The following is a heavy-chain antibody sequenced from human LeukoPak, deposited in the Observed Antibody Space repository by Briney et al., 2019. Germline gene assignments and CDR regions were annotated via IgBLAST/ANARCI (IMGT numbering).Heavy chain of an antibody. D-gene: IGHD6-19*01. CDR1: GYTFTSYY. Sequence: ASVKVSCKASGYTFTSYYMHWVRQAPGQGLEWMGWISAYNGNTNYAQKLQGRVTMTTDTSTSTAYMELRSLISDDTAVYYCARDSVAATEYFQHWGQGTLVTVSS. CDR3: ARDSVAATEYFQH. CDR2: ISAYNGNT. V-gene: IGHV1-18*04. J-gene: IGHJ1*01.